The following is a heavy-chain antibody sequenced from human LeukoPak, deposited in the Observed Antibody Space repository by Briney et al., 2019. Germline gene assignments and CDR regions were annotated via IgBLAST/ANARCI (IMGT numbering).Heavy chain of an antibody. J-gene: IGHJ3*02. CDR2: ISNSGSYI. CDR3: ARGVAYSGSYSAFDI. Sequence: GGSLRLSCAASGFTFSSYSMNWVRQAPGKGLEWVSSISNSGSYIYYADSVKGRFTISRDNAKNSLYLQMNSLRAEDTAMYYCARGVAYSGSYSAFDIWGQGTMVTVSS. V-gene: IGHV3-21*01. D-gene: IGHD1-26*01. CDR1: GFTFSSYS.